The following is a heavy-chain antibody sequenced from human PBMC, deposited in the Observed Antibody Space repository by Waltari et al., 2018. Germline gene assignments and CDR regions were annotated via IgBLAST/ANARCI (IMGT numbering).Heavy chain of an antibody. Sequence: EVQLVESGGGLVKPGGSLRLSCAASGFTFSSYSMNWVRQAPGKGLAWVSSISSSSSYIYYADSVKGRFTISRDNAKNSLYLQMNSLRAEDTAVYYCAREGAAAALQWYFDLWGRGTLVTVSS. CDR3: AREGAAAALQWYFDL. V-gene: IGHV3-21*01. J-gene: IGHJ2*01. D-gene: IGHD6-13*01. CDR1: GFTFSSYS. CDR2: ISSSSSYI.